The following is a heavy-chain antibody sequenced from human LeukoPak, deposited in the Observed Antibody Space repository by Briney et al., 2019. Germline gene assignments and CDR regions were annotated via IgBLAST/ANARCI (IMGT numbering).Heavy chain of an antibody. V-gene: IGHV3-30*02. CDR3: AKVFYVFHRY. CDR1: GFTFSSYG. Sequence: PGGSLRLSCAASGFTFSSYGMHWVRQAPGKGLEWVAFIRYDGSNKYYADSVKGRFTISRDNAKNSLYLQLNSLRAEDTAVYYCAKVFYVFHRYWGQGTLVTVSS. D-gene: IGHD3-16*01. CDR2: IRYDGSNK. J-gene: IGHJ4*02.